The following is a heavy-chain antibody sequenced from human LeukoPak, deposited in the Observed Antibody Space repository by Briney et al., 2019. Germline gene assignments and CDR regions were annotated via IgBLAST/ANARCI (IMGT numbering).Heavy chain of an antibody. J-gene: IGHJ4*02. CDR2: FDPEDGET. D-gene: IGHD3-22*01. V-gene: IGHV1-24*01. CDR1: GYTLTELS. Sequence: ASVKVSCKVSGYTLTELSMHWVRQAPGKGLEWMGGFDPEDGETIYAQKFQGRVTMTEDTSTDTAYMELSSLRSEDTAVYYCASYRITMIVVVTNFDYWGQGTLVTVSS. CDR3: ASYRITMIVVVTNFDY.